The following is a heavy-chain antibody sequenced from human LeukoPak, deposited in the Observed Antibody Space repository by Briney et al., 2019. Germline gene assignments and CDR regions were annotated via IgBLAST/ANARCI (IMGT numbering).Heavy chain of an antibody. D-gene: IGHD6-19*01. CDR2: IYPGDSET. CDR1: GYTFTTYW. V-gene: IGHV5-51*01. Sequence: GESLKISCKASGYTFTTYWIGWVRQMPGKGLECMGVIYPGDSETRYSPSFQGSVTFSVDKSIDTAYLQWGSLKASDTAIYFCARPAAVAGYYFDYWGQGTLVTVSS. CDR3: ARPAAVAGYYFDY. J-gene: IGHJ4*02.